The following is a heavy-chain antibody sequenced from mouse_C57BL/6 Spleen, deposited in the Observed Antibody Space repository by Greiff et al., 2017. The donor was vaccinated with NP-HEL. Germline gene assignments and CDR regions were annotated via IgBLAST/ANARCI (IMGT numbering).Heavy chain of an antibody. D-gene: IGHD4-1*01. CDR3: ARQGTGMDY. CDR1: GFTFSDYY. V-gene: IGHV5-12*01. J-gene: IGHJ4*01. CDR2: ISNGGGST. Sequence: EVMLVESGGGLVQPGGSLKLSCAASGFTFSDYYMYWVRQTPEKRLEWVAYISNGGGSTYYPDTVKGRFTISRDNAKNTLYLQMSRLKSADTAMYYCARQGTGMDYWGQGTSVTVSS.